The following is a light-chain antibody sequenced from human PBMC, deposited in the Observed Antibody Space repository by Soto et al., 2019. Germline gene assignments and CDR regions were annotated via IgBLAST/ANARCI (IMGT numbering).Light chain of an antibody. CDR2: EVS. J-gene: IGLJ1*01. CDR1: NSDVGIYDF. Sequence: QSVLTQPASVSGTPGQSITISRTGSNSDVGIYDFVSWYQHHPGRAPKLIVSEVSHRPSGVSNRFSDSKSGNTASLTISGLQSEDEADYYCISYTSDDVRYVFGTGTKVT. CDR3: ISYTSDDVRYV. V-gene: IGLV2-14*01.